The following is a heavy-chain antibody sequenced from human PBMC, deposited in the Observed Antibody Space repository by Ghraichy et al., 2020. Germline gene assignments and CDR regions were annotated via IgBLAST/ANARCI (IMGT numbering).Heavy chain of an antibody. CDR3: AGFQITGTADY. Sequence: SETLSLTCAVYGGSFSGYYWSWIRQPPGKGLEWIGEINHSGSTNYNPSLKSRVTISVDTSKNQFSLKLSSVTAADTAVYYCAGFQITGTADYWGQGTLVTVSS. CDR1: GGSFSGYY. D-gene: IGHD1-20*01. J-gene: IGHJ4*02. V-gene: IGHV4-34*01. CDR2: INHSGST.